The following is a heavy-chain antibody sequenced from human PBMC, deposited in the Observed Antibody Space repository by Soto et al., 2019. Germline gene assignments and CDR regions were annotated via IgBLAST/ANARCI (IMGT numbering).Heavy chain of an antibody. V-gene: IGHV5-10-1*01. J-gene: IGHJ4*02. CDR2: IDPSDSYT. D-gene: IGHD6-19*01. Sequence: GESLKISCKGSGYSFTSYWISWVRQMPGKGLEWMGRIDPSDSYTNYSPSLQGHVTISADKSISTAYLQWSSLKASDTAMYYCARLAMWSRYSSGGFDYWGQGTLVTVSS. CDR1: GYSFTSYW. CDR3: ARLAMWSRYSSGGFDY.